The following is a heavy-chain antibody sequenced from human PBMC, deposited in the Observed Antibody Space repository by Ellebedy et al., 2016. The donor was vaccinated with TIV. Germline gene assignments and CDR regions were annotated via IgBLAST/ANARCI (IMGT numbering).Heavy chain of an antibody. CDR2: ISGYNGNT. J-gene: IGHJ4*02. V-gene: IGHV1-18*01. CDR1: GYTFTGYG. Sequence: ASVKVSCXASGYTFTGYGISWVRQAPGQGLEWMGWISGYNGNTKYAQKLQGRVTMTRDTSISTAYMELSSLTSEDTALYYCTRGSGGRRDYWGQGTLVTVSS. CDR3: TRGSGGRRDY. D-gene: IGHD3-16*01.